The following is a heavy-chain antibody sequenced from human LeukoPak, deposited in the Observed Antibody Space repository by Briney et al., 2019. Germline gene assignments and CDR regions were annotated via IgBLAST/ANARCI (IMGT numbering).Heavy chain of an antibody. CDR1: GGSFSGYY. CDR2: INHSGST. D-gene: IGHD4-11*01. Sequence: PSETLSLTCAVYGGSFSGYYWSWIRQPPGKGLEWIGEINHSGSTNYNPSLKSRVTISVDTSKNQFSLKLSSVTAADTAVYYCARHRDRTVTRSDYYYYMDVWGKGTTVTISS. J-gene: IGHJ6*03. CDR3: ARHRDRTVTRSDYYYYMDV. V-gene: IGHV4-34*01.